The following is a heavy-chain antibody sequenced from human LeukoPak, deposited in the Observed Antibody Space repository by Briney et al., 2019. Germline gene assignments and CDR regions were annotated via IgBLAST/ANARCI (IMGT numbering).Heavy chain of an antibody. Sequence: GGSLRLSCAASGFTFSSYAMSWVRQAPGKGLEWVSAISGSGGSTYYADSVKGRFTISRDNSKNTLYLQMNSLRAEDTAVYYCAKVARYYYDSSGYPRPWGQGTLVTVSS. D-gene: IGHD3-22*01. J-gene: IGHJ5*02. CDR3: AKVARYYYDSSGYPRP. V-gene: IGHV3-23*01. CDR2: ISGSGGST. CDR1: GFTFSSYA.